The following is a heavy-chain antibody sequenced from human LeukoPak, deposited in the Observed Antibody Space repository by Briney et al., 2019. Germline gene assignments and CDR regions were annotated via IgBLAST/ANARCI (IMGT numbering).Heavy chain of an antibody. J-gene: IGHJ4*02. CDR3: ARRAYGEAYFDY. D-gene: IGHD4-17*01. CDR1: GFTFSSYA. V-gene: IGHV3-64*01. Sequence: PGGSLRLSCAASGFTFSSYAMYWVCQPPGTRLEYVSAITDNGGSTYYANSVKGRFTISRDNSKNTLYLQMGSLRAEDMAVYYCARRAYGEAYFDYWGQGTLVTVSS. CDR2: ITDNGGST.